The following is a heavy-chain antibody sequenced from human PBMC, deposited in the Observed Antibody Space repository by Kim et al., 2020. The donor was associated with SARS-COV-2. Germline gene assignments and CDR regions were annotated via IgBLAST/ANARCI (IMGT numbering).Heavy chain of an antibody. CDR1: GYTFTSYD. Sequence: ASVKVSCKASGYTFTSYDINWVRQATGQGLEWMGWMNPNSGNTCYAQKFQGRVTMTRNTSISTAYMELSSLRSEDTAVYYCARNSYYDFWSGFLTNYYYYSMDVWGKGTRVTVSS. CDR3: ARNSYYDFWSGFLTNYYYYSMDV. J-gene: IGHJ6*03. D-gene: IGHD3-3*01. V-gene: IGHV1-8*01. CDR2: MNPNSGNT.